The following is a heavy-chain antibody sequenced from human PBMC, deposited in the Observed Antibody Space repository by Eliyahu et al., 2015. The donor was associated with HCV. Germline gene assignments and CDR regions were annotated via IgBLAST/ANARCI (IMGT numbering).Heavy chain of an antibody. D-gene: IGHD3-10*01. J-gene: IGHJ6*02. CDR3: ARDSSYMFRGGIISRYAMDV. CDR1: GFXFSTYD. CDR2: ITSDGTIT. Sequence: QLVESGGGLVQPGGSLRLSCAASGFXFSTYDXHXVCQPPGKGLVWVSRITSDGTITRYADSVKGRITISRDNAKNTVYLQMNSLRAEDTAVYYCARDSSYMFRGGIISRYAMDVWGQGTTVTVSS. V-gene: IGHV3-74*01.